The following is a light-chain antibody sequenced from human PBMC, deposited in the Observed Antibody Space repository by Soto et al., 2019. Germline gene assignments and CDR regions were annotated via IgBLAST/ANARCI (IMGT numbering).Light chain of an antibody. CDR1: QSISTY. CDR3: QQSYSTPPT. Sequence: DLQMTQSPSSLSASVGDRVTITCRSSQSISTYLNWYQQKPGKAPNLLIYAASRLQSGVPSRFSGSGSGTDFTLTISSLQPEDFATYYCQQSYSTPPTFGGGTKVESK. J-gene: IGKJ4*01. CDR2: AAS. V-gene: IGKV1-39*01.